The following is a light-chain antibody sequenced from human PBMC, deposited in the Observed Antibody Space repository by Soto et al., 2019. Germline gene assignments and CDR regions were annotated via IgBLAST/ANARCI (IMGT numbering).Light chain of an antibody. Sequence: NFMLTQPHSVSESPGKTVTISCTRSSGSIASNSVQWYQQRPGSSPTTVIYEDNQRPSGVPDRFSGSIDSSSNSASLTISGLQTEDEADYYCQSYDNSNQVFGGGTKLTVL. V-gene: IGLV6-57*01. CDR2: EDN. J-gene: IGLJ2*01. CDR3: QSYDNSNQV. CDR1: SGSIASNS.